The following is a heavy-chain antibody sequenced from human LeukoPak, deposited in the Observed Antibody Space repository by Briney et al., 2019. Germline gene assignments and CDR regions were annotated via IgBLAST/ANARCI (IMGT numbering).Heavy chain of an antibody. CDR2: INWNGGST. J-gene: IGHJ4*02. CDR1: GFIFDDYG. V-gene: IGHV3-20*04. CDR3: ARANGYSSSYGY. Sequence: GGSLRLSXAASGFIFDDYGMSWVRQAPGKGLEWVSGINWNGGSTGYADSVKGRFTISRDNAKNSLYLQMNSLRAEDTALYYCARANGYSSSYGYWGQGTLVTVSS. D-gene: IGHD6-6*01.